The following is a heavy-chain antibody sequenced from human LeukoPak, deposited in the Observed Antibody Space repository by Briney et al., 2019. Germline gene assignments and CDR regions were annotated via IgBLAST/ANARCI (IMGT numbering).Heavy chain of an antibody. V-gene: IGHV3-30*18. CDR1: GFTFSSYG. J-gene: IGHJ4*02. CDR2: ISYDETNK. Sequence: PGGSLRLSCAASGFTFSSYGMHWVRQAPGKGLEWVALISYDETNKFYADSVRGRFTISRDNSKNTLYLQMNSLRTEDTAVYYCAKTGTALFDYWGQGTLVTVSS. D-gene: IGHD1-14*01. CDR3: AKTGTALFDY.